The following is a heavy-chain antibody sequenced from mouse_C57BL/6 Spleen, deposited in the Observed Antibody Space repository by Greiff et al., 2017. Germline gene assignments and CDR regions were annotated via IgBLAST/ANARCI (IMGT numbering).Heavy chain of an antibody. Sequence: EVKLVESGGGLVQPGGSLSLSCAASGFTFTDYYMSWVRQPPGKALEWLGFIRNKANGYTTEYSASVKGRFTISRDNSQSILYLQMNALRAEDSATYYCARLIYYGPLYFDYWGQGTTLTVSS. CDR2: IRNKANGYTT. V-gene: IGHV7-3*01. J-gene: IGHJ2*01. D-gene: IGHD2-1*01. CDR1: GFTFTDYY. CDR3: ARLIYYGPLYFDY.